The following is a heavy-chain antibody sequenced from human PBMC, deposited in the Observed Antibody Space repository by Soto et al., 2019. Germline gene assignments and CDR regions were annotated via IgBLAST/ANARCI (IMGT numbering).Heavy chain of an antibody. Sequence: ASGKVSCKASGYTFTSYFMLWVRQAPGQGLEWKGIINPSDRTTSYAQKFQGRVTKTTDTSTSTVFMELSSLRSDDTAVYYCATSISLFRGVVPWPVDYWGGGPLVTASS. D-gene: IGHD3-10*01. CDR3: ATSISLFRGVVPWPVDY. V-gene: IGHV1-46*01. CDR2: INPSDRTT. J-gene: IGHJ4*02. CDR1: GYTFTSYF.